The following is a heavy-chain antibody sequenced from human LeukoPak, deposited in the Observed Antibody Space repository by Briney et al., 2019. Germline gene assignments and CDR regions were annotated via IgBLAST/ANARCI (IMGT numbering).Heavy chain of an antibody. V-gene: IGHV3-64*01. CDR2: ICIIVGRT. CDR1: GFTFSIYA. J-gene: IGHJ6*02. D-gene: IGHD1-7*01. Sequence: PGRSLSLSCAASGFTFSIYAMHSVRQAPGKGLEYVSAICIIVGRTNYTNPVKGRFPISRDNYKNTLYLQMGSLRAEDMAVYYCARGLELLSYYYGMDVWGQGTTVTVSS. CDR3: ARGLELLSYYYGMDV.